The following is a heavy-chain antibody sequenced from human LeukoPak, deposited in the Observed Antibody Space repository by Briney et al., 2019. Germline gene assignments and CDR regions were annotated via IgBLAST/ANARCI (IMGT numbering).Heavy chain of an antibody. CDR1: GFTLSGSA. D-gene: IGHD4-11*01. CDR3: SRHGQADDYSNYYYMDV. J-gene: IGHJ6*03. CDR2: IRSKANSDAT. Sequence: PGGSLRLSCAASGFTLSGSALHWVRQASGKGLEWVGRIRSKANSDATTYDASVRGRFTISRDDSKNMAYLQMNSLKTEDTAVYYCSRHGQADDYSNYYYMDVLGKGTTVTVS. V-gene: IGHV3-73*01.